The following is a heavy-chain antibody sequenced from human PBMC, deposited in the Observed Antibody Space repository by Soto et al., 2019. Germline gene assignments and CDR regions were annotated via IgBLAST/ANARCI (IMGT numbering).Heavy chain of an antibody. Sequence: QVQLVQSGAEVKKPGASVKVSCNASSYTFTSFGIIWVLQAPGQVLEWMGWISAYNGNTNSAQRVQGRVTMSTDTSTSTAYMELRSMRSDDTAVYYCARGGHDSSADALDFWGQGTMVTVSS. D-gene: IGHD3-22*01. CDR1: SYTFTSFG. V-gene: IGHV1-18*01. CDR3: ARGGHDSSADALDF. J-gene: IGHJ3*01. CDR2: ISAYNGNT.